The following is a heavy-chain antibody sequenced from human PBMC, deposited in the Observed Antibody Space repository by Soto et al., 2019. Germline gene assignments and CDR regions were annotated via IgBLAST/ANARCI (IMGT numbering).Heavy chain of an antibody. CDR1: EFSLTTSGVG. CDR3: THKGYGDYPLDY. Sequence: QITLKESGPTLVKPTQTLTLTCTFSEFSLTTSGVGVGWIRQPPGKALEWLAVIYWDDSKHYSPSLKSRLTTXKXXSKNQVVLTTTNMDPVDTATYYCTHKGYGDYPLDYWGQGTLVTVSS. J-gene: IGHJ4*02. V-gene: IGHV2-5*02. D-gene: IGHD4-17*01. CDR2: IYWDDSK.